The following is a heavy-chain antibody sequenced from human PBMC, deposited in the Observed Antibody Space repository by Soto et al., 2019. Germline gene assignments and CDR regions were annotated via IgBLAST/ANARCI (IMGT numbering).Heavy chain of an antibody. D-gene: IGHD3-9*01. V-gene: IGHV4-59*12. J-gene: IGHJ5*02. Sequence: PSETLSLTCTVSGGSMSSYYWSWIRQPPGKGLEWIGYIYYSGSTNYNPSLKSRVTISVDRSKNQFSLNLSSVTAADTAVYYCARGDWLNWFDPWGQGTLVTVSS. CDR2: IYYSGST. CDR1: GGSMSSYY. CDR3: ARGDWLNWFDP.